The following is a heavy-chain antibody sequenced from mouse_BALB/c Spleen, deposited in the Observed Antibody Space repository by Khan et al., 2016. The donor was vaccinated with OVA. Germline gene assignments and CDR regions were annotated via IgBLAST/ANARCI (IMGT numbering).Heavy chain of an antibody. CDR2: IYPGDGNT. V-gene: IGHV1-80*01. CDR3: ARSEYDFFAY. CDR1: GYAFSNYW. J-gene: IGHJ3*01. Sequence: QVQLQQSGAELVRPGSSLKISCKASGYAFSNYWMNWVKLGPGQGLEWIGQIYPGDGNTNYTGKFKDKATLTADKSSSTAYMQLSSLTSGDSAVYCCARSEYDFFAYWGQGTLVTVSA. D-gene: IGHD2-14*01.